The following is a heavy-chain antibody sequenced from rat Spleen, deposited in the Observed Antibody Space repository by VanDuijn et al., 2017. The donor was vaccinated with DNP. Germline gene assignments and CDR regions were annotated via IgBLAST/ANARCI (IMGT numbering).Heavy chain of an antibody. V-gene: IGHV5-31*01. CDR1: GFTFSRFW. CDR3: TTTNNWFAY. CDR2: ITTSGDST. Sequence: EVQLVESGGGLVQPGRSLKLSCVASGFTFSRFWMYWIRQVPGKGLEWVASITTSGDSTSSPDSVKGRFTISRDNAATTLYLHMDSLTSEDTATYYCTTTNNWFAYWGQGTLVTVSS. J-gene: IGHJ3*01.